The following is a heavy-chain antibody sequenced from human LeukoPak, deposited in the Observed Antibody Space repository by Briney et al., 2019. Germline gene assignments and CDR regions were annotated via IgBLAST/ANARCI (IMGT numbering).Heavy chain of an antibody. D-gene: IGHD3-22*01. V-gene: IGHV3-23*01. Sequence: GGSLRLSCAASGFSFSSYAMSWVRQGPGKGLEGASAISGESGTTLYTDSARGRFRISRDNSRNTLYLQLNSLRAEDTAVYYCARKLLHYDRNGPSFDYWGQGTLVTVSS. CDR1: GFSFSSYA. CDR2: ISGESGTT. CDR3: ARKLLHYDRNGPSFDY. J-gene: IGHJ4*02.